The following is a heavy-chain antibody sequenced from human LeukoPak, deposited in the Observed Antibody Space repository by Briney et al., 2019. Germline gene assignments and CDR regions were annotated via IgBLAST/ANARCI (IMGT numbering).Heavy chain of an antibody. CDR3: ARGRYSSGWALDY. J-gene: IGHJ4*02. CDR2: IYYSGST. D-gene: IGHD6-19*01. V-gene: IGHV4-39*07. CDR1: GGSISSSSYY. Sequence: SETLSLTCTVSGGSISSSSYYWGWIRQPPGKGLEWIGSIYYSGSTYYNPSLKSRVTISVDTSKNQFSLKLSSVTAADTAVYYCARGRYSSGWALDYWGQGTLVTVSS.